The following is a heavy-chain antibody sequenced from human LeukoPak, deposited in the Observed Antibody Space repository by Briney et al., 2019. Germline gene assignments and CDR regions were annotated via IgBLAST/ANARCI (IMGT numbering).Heavy chain of an antibody. J-gene: IGHJ6*03. V-gene: IGHV3-21*06. CDR3: AREIGGGDYYYYYYMDV. D-gene: IGHD2-21*02. Sequence: GSLRLSCGASGVSLNTYYMNWVRRAPGGAREGVASIITSSIYIYYADSVKGRFTISRDNAKNSLYLQMNSLRAEDTAVYYCAREIGGGDYYYYYYMDVWGKGTTVSVSS. CDR2: IITSSIYI. CDR1: GVSLNTYY.